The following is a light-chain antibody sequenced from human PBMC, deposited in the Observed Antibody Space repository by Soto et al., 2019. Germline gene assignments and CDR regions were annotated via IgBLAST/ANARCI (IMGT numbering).Light chain of an antibody. J-gene: IGKJ1*01. CDR1: QSFSGT. CDR2: DAS. CDR3: QQYNYYTTWT. V-gene: IGKV1-5*01. Sequence: LRLARSDFTLSGSVSPMSPNXSQARQSFSGTVAWYQQKPGKTPKHLIFDASSLERGVPSRFSGSGSGTEFTLTISSLQPDDFAAYYCQQYNYYTTWTCGQGTKVDIK.